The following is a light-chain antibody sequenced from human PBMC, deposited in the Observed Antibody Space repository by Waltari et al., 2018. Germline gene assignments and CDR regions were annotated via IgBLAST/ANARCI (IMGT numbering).Light chain of an antibody. V-gene: IGKV3-11*01. CDR3: QQRSNWPLA. Sequence: EIVLTQSPATLSLSPGERATLSCRASQSVRNDLAWYQQKPGQAPRLLIYDASNRATGSPARFSGSGSGTDFTLTISSLEPEDFAVYYCQQRSNWPLAFGQWTKLEIK. CDR1: QSVRND. J-gene: IGKJ2*01. CDR2: DAS.